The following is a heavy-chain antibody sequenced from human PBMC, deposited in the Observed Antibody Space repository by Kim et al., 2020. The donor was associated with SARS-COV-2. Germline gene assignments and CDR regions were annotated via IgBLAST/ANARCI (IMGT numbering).Heavy chain of an antibody. CDR3: ARRGNSFGLFDY. Sequence: YTSPSLKSRVTISVDPSKIRFSLRLSSVTAADTAVYYCARRGNSFGLFDYWGQGTLVTVSS. D-gene: IGHD5-18*01. V-gene: IGHV4-39*01. J-gene: IGHJ4*02.